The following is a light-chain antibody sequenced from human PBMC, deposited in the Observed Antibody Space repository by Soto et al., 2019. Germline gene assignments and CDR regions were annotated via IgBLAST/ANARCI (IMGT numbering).Light chain of an antibody. CDR1: QSVSDR. CDR3: QQYYKWPPIT. J-gene: IGKJ5*01. V-gene: IGKV3D-15*01. Sequence: EIVMTQSPGTLSVSPGERATLSCRAGQSVSDRLAWYQQKPGQAPRLRIYRVSARATGIPARFSGSGSGTDFTLTISSLQSEDFAVYYCQQYYKWPPITFGQGTRLEMK. CDR2: RVS.